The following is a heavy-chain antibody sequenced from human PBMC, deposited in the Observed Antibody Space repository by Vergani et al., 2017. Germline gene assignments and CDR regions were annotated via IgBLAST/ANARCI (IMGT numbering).Heavy chain of an antibody. CDR3: AKALRTYYYVSSGYSAFDI. D-gene: IGHD3-22*01. J-gene: IGHJ3*02. CDR2: ISSSGSTI. V-gene: IGHV3-11*01. Sequence: QVQLVESGGGLVKPGGSLRLSCAASGFTFSDYYMSWIRQAPGKGLEWVSYISSSGSTIYYADSVKGRFTISRDNSKNTLYLQMNSLRAEDTAVYYCAKALRTYYYVSSGYSAFDIWGQGTMVTVSS. CDR1: GFTFSDYY.